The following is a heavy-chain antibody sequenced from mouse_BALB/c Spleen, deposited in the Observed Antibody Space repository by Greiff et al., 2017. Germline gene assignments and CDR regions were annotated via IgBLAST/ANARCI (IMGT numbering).Heavy chain of an antibody. CDR1: GFTFSSYG. Sequence: EVQGVESGGGLVQPGGSLKLSCAASGFTFSSYGMSWVRQTPDKRLELVATINSNGGSTYYPDSVKGRFTISRDNAKNTLYLQMSSLKSEDTAMYDCARGRYDGYWYFDVWGAGTTVTVSS. CDR2: INSNGGST. V-gene: IGHV5-6-3*01. D-gene: IGHD2-14*01. CDR3: ARGRYDGYWYFDV. J-gene: IGHJ1*01.